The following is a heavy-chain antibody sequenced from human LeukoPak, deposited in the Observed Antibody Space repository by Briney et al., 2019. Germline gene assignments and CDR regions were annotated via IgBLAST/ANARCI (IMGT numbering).Heavy chain of an antibody. J-gene: IGHJ4*02. V-gene: IGHV4-4*07. CDR1: GGSISSYY. D-gene: IGHD3-10*01. Sequence: PSETLSLTCTVSGGSISSYYWSWVRQPPGKGLEWIGRIYTSGSTNYNPSLKSRVTMSVDTSKNQFSLKLSSVPAADTAVYYCARVGSDYYGSGSYFLFDYWGQGTLVTVSS. CDR2: IYTSGST. CDR3: ARVGSDYYGSGSYFLFDY.